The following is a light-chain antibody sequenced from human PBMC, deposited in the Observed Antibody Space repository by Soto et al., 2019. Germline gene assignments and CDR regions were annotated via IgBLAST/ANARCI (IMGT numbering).Light chain of an antibody. CDR3: SSYTSSSTLGGVV. CDR1: SSDVGGYNY. Sequence: QPASVSGSPGQSITISCTGTSSDVGGYNYVSWYQQHPGKAPKLMIYEVSNRPSGVSNRFSGSKSGNTASLTISGLQAEDEADYHCSSYTSSSTLGGVVFGGGTKLTVL. V-gene: IGLV2-14*01. CDR2: EVS. J-gene: IGLJ2*01.